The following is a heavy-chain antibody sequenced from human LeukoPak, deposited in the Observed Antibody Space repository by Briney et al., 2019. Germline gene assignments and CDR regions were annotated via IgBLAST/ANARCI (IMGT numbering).Heavy chain of an antibody. V-gene: IGHV3-15*01. CDR1: GFTFSNAW. Sequence: GGSLRLSCAASGFTFSNAWMSWVRQAPGKGLEWVGRIKSKTDGGTTDYAAPVRGRFTISRDDSKNTLYLQMNSLKTEDTAVYYCTTVPPFSWNLDYWGQGTLVTVSS. D-gene: IGHD1-1*01. CDR2: IKSKTDGGTT. CDR3: TTVPPFSWNLDY. J-gene: IGHJ4*02.